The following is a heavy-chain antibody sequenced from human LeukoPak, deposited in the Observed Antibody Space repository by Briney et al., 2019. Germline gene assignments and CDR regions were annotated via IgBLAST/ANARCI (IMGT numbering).Heavy chain of an antibody. D-gene: IGHD6-19*01. Sequence: SETLSLTCTVSGDSITSEYFWGWLRQTPGKGLEWFGSMFHSGRAYYSPSLRSRVTISVDTSKNQFSLELSSVTAADTAVYYCARYSSGLIDYWGQGTLVTVSS. CDR2: MFHSGRA. V-gene: IGHV4-38-2*02. CDR1: GDSITSEYF. J-gene: IGHJ4*02. CDR3: ARYSSGLIDY.